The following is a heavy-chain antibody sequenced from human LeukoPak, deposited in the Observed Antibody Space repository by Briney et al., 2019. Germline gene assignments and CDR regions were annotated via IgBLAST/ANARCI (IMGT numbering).Heavy chain of an antibody. V-gene: IGHV1-46*01. CDR1: GYTFTSYY. CDR3: ARRRGGGTYAFDI. D-gene: IGHD2-15*01. Sequence: ASVKVSCKASGYTFTSYYMHWVRQAPGQGLEWMGIINPSGGSTSYAQKFQGRVTMTRDMSTSTVYMELSSLRSEDTAVYYCARRRGGGTYAFDIWGQGTMVTVSS. CDR2: INPSGGST. J-gene: IGHJ3*02.